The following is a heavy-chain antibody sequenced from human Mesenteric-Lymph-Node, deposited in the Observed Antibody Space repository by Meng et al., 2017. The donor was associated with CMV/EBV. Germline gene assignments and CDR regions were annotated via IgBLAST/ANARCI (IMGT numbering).Heavy chain of an antibody. CDR2: ITGSSIYI. J-gene: IGHJ4*02. CDR3: ARSVYGGNDFDY. CDR1: GFTFSSYT. D-gene: IGHD4-23*01. V-gene: IGHV3-21*01. Sequence: GESLKISCAASGFTFSSYTMNWVRQAPGKGLEWVSSITGSSIYIYYTDSVKGRFTISRDNAKNSLSLLMNSLRAEDTAVYYCARSVYGGNDFDYWGQGTLVTVSS.